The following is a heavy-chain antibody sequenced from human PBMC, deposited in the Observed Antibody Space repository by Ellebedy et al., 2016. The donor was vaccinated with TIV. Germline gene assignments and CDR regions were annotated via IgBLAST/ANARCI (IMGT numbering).Heavy chain of an antibody. Sequence: PGGSLRLSCAASGFIFNNYALTWARQAPGKGLECVSGIGCSGGSTNYANSVKGRFTISRDNSKNTLSLQMNSLRAEDTAVDYCARGVTSKAQFDFWGQGTLVTVSS. CDR2: IGCSGGST. J-gene: IGHJ4*02. CDR3: ARGVTSKAQFDF. V-gene: IGHV3-23*01. CDR1: GFIFNNYA. D-gene: IGHD2-21*02.